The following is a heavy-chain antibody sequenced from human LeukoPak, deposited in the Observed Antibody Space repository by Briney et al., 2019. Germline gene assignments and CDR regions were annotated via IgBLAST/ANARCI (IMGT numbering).Heavy chain of an antibody. CDR2: INHSGST. V-gene: IGHV4-34*01. CDR3: ARRCRRITMVRGVTNWFDP. CDR1: GGSFSGYY. D-gene: IGHD3-10*01. Sequence: SETLSLTCAVYGGSFSGYYWSWIRQPPGKGLEWIGEINHSGSTNYNPSLKSRVTISVDTSKNQFSLKLSSVTAADTAVYYCARRCRRITMVRGVTNWFDPWGQGTLVTVSS. J-gene: IGHJ5*02.